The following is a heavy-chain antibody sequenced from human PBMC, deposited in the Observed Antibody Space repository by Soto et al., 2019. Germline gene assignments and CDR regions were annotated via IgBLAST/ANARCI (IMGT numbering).Heavy chain of an antibody. V-gene: IGHV4-4*02. CDR2: IYRTGRT. D-gene: IGHD1-7*01. J-gene: IGHJ4*02. Sequence: QVQLQESGPGLVKPSGTLSLTCAVSGGSFTSNNWWTWVRQPPGQGLGWIGEIYRTGRTNYNPSLKSRVTISLDKSENQFSLKVTSLTAADTAVYYCASRDPGTSVDYWGQGTLVTVSS. CDR3: ASRDPGTSVDY. CDR1: GGSFTSNNW.